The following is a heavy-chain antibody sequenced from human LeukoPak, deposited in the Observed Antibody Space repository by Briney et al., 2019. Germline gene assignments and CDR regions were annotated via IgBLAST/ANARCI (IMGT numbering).Heavy chain of an antibody. J-gene: IGHJ4*02. D-gene: IGHD5-18*01. CDR3: ARRNTAMVAGLDY. V-gene: IGHV1-8*02. CDR2: MNPNSGNT. CDR1: GGTFSSYD. Sequence: ASVKVSCKASGGTFSSYDINWVRQATGQGLEWMGWMNPNSGNTGYAQKFQGRVTMTRNTSISTAFMELSGLRSEDTAVYFCARRNTAMVAGLDYWGQGSLVTVSS.